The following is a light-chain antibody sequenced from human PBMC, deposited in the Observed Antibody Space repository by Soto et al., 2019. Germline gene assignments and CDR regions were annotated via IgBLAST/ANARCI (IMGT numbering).Light chain of an antibody. J-gene: IGLJ2*01. CDR3: ATWDDSLSGVV. V-gene: IGLV1-47*01. Sequence: QSVLTQPPSASGTPGQRVTISCSGSNSNIGSYYVYWYQQLPGTAPKLLIYRNNQRPSGVPDRFSGSKSGTSASLAISGLRSEDEADYYCATWDDSLSGVVFGGGTKLTV. CDR1: NSNIGSYY. CDR2: RNN.